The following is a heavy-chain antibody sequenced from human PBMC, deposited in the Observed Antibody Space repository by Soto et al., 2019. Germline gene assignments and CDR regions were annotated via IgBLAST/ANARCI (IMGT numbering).Heavy chain of an antibody. CDR1: GFTFSSYG. Sequence: GGSLRLSCAASGFTFSSYGMHWVRQAPGKGLEWVAVISYDGSNKYYADSVKGRFTISRDNSKNTLYLQMNSLRAEDTAVYYCAKAARYNTMIVPVPPWFDPWGQGTLVTVSS. V-gene: IGHV3-30*18. J-gene: IGHJ5*02. CDR2: ISYDGSNK. D-gene: IGHD3-22*01. CDR3: AKAARYNTMIVPVPPWFDP.